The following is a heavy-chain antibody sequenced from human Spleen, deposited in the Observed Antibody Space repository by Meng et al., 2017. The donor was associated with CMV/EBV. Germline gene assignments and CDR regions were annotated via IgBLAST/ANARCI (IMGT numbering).Heavy chain of an antibody. CDR3: AKIFPGDYYKYAMDV. V-gene: IGHV4-39*06. CDR2: ISYSGST. D-gene: IGHD3-10*01. Sequence: SETLSLTCSVSGASISSSSYFWDWIRQSPGKGVEWIGSISYSGSTYYNSSLKSRVTISVDMSKNQFTLKLSSVTAADTAVYYCAKIFPGDYYKYAMDVWGQGTTVTVSS. J-gene: IGHJ6*02. CDR1: GASISSSSYF.